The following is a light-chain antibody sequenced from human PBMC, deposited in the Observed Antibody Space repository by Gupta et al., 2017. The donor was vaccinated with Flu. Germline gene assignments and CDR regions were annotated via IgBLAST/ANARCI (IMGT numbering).Light chain of an antibody. CDR3: MQGSSWPWA. CDR1: QSLVYSDGNIY. Sequence: DVVMTQPPLSLPVTLGQPASISCRSSQSLVYSDGNIYLHWFQQRPGQSPRRLIHQVSHRESGVPDRFSGSGSGTDFTLKISRVEAEDVGVYYCMQGSSWPWAFGQGTKVEIK. V-gene: IGKV2-30*01. CDR2: QVS. J-gene: IGKJ1*01.